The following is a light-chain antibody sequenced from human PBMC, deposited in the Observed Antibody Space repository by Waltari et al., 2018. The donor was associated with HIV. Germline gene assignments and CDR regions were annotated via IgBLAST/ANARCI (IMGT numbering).Light chain of an antibody. CDR3: SSYMNSGSLV. CDR2: DDN. J-gene: IGLJ3*02. V-gene: IGLV2-14*01. Sequence: QSGLTQPASISASLGQSITISCIASSTAFSPRHYISWFQHHPDKAPQLLIYDDNIRPSGIPFRLSGSRSGNTASLTISGLQVDDEGDYYCSSYMNSGSLVFGGGTKVTVL. CDR1: STAFSPRHY.